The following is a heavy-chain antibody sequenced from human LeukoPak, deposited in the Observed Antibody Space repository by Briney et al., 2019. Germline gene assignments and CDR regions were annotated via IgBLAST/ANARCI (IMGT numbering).Heavy chain of an antibody. CDR2: ISSTYI. D-gene: IGHD1-26*01. J-gene: IGHJ4*02. V-gene: IGHV3-21*01. CDR1: GFTVSSNY. CDR3: ARGHRELPD. Sequence: GGSLRLSCAASGFTVSSNYMNWVRQAPGKGLEWVSCISSTYIYYADSVKGRFTISRDNAKNSLYLQMNSLRAEDTAVYYCARGHRELPDWGQGTLITVSS.